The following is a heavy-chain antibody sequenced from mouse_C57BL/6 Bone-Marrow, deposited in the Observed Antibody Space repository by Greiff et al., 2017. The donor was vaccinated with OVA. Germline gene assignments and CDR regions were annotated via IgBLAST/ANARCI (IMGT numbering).Heavy chain of an antibody. Sequence: QVQLKQPGAELVKPGASVKLSCKASGYTFTSYWMQWVKQRPGQGLEWIGEIDPSDSYTNYNQKFKGKATLTVDTSSSTAYMQLSSLTSEDSAVYYCARAYYYGSSYNFDVWGTGTTVTVSS. CDR2: IDPSDSYT. J-gene: IGHJ1*03. V-gene: IGHV1-50*01. CDR1: GYTFTSYW. D-gene: IGHD1-1*01. CDR3: ARAYYYGSSYNFDV.